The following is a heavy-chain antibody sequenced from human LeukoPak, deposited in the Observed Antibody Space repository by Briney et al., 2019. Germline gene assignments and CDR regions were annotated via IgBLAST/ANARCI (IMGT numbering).Heavy chain of an antibody. CDR1: GYTFSTYG. Sequence: ASVKVSCKASGYTFSTYGISWVRQAPGQGLEWMGWISGYNGNTFTAQKFQGRIIMTTDTSTSTAYMELRSLRSDDTAMYYCARHLWLEEIDYWGQGTLVTVSS. D-gene: IGHD5-12*01. V-gene: IGHV1-18*01. CDR2: ISGYNGNT. CDR3: ARHLWLEEIDY. J-gene: IGHJ4*02.